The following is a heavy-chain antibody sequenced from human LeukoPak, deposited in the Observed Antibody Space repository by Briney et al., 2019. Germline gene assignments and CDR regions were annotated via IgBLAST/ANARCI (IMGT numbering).Heavy chain of an antibody. CDR2: IKQDGSEK. CDR3: ARGQLAADYYYGMDV. CDR1: GFTFSSYW. J-gene: IGHJ6*02. D-gene: IGHD6-6*01. Sequence: PGGSLRLSCAASGFTFSSYWMSWVRQAPGKGLEWVANIKQDGSEKYYVDSVKGRFTISRDNAKNSLYLQMNSLRAEDTAVYYCARGQLAADYYYGMDVWGQGTTVTVSS. V-gene: IGHV3-7*04.